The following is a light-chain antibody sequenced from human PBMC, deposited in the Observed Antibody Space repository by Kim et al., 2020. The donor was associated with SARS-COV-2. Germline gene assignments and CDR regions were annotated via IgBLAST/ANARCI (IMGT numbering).Light chain of an antibody. CDR3: QQYDSAPWT. V-gene: IGKV1-27*01. J-gene: IGKJ1*01. Sequence: AAVGDGVTISCRASHDISNYLAWYQQKPGIGTKVLIYGASGLHCGVPSLCSGSGSGTDFTLTISSLQPEDVATYYCQQYDSAPWTFGQGTKVEIK. CDR2: GAS. CDR1: HDISNY.